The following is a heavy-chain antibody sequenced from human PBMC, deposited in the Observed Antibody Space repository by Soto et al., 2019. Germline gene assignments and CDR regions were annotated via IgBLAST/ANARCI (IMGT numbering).Heavy chain of an antibody. Sequence: GSLRLSCAASGFTFSSYAMHWVRQAPGKGLEWVAVISYDGSNKYYADSVKGRFTISRDNSKNTLYLQMNSLRAEDTAVYYCARDGPPTYYDFWSGYYPSFNWFDPWGQGTLVTVSS. V-gene: IGHV3-30-3*01. CDR2: ISYDGSNK. D-gene: IGHD3-3*01. CDR3: ARDGPPTYYDFWSGYYPSFNWFDP. J-gene: IGHJ5*02. CDR1: GFTFSSYA.